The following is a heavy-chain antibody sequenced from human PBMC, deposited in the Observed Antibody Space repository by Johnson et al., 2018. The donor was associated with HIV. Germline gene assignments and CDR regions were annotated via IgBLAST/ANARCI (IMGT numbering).Heavy chain of an antibody. V-gene: IGHV3-30*18. CDR3: AKNRDYGDVDGFDM. J-gene: IGHJ3*02. CDR1: GFAFSNYG. Sequence: QVQLVESGGGVVQPGRSLRLSCAASGFAFSNYGMHWVRQAPGKGLEWVAVISFDGSHKYYAESVKGRFTISRDNSKTTLYRQMNSLASEDTAFYYCAKNRDYGDVDGFDMWGQGTMVTVSS. D-gene: IGHD4-17*01. CDR2: ISFDGSHK.